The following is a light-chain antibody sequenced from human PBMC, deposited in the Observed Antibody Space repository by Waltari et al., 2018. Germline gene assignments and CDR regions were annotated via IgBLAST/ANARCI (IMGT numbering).Light chain of an antibody. CDR1: HSHIGSNY. CDR3: ASWDDSLSGLV. Sequence: SVLTQPPSASGTPGQTVTISCSGTHSHIGSNYVSWYHHLPGAAPKLIISRNDLRPSGVPDRFSGSKSGTSASLAISGLRSEDEGDYSCASWDDSLSGLVFGGGTNVTVL. V-gene: IGLV1-47*01. CDR2: RND. J-gene: IGLJ2*01.